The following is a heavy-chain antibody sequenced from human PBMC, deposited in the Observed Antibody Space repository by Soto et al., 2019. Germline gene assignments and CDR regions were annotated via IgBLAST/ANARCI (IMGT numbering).Heavy chain of an antibody. CDR3: TPPLLRSVHDVEK. V-gene: IGHV3-23*01. J-gene: IGHJ4*02. CDR2: IGARGNT. D-gene: IGHD2-15*01. Sequence: VQLLESGVGLVQPGGSLKLSCSASGFTFSTFAMSWVRQAPGTGLEWVSAIGARGNTYYADSMKGRFTVSRDNSKSMLSLQMSSLRVENTAPYYCTPPLLRSVHDVEKWGQGTLVIVSS. CDR1: GFTFSTFA.